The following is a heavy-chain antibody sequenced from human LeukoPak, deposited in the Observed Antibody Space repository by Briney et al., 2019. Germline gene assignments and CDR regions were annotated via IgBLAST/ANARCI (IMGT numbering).Heavy chain of an antibody. J-gene: IGHJ4*02. CDR1: GYSFSSYW. V-gene: IGHV5-51*01. CDR3: ARVARGGDTTFDY. D-gene: IGHD1-26*01. CDR2: IYPGDSDT. Sequence: GESRKISCKGSGYSFSSYWIGWVRQMPGKGLEWMGIIYPGDSDTRDSPSFQGQVTISADKSVSTAYLQWSNLKASDTAMYYCARVARGGDTTFDYWGQGTRVTVSS.